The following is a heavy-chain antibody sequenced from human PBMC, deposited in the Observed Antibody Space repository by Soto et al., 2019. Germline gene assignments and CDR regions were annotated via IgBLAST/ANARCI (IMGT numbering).Heavy chain of an antibody. V-gene: IGHV4-34*01. D-gene: IGHD6-13*01. CDR1: GGSFSGYY. Sequence: SETLSLTCAVYGGSFSGYYWSWIRQPPGKGLEWIGEINHSGSTNYNPSLKSRVTISVDTSKNQFSLKLSSVTAADTAVHYCARGWAEAVGASGTGTPSYCYDSMEGWGQETTVKASS. CDR2: INHSGST. CDR3: ARGWAEAVGASGTGTPSYCYDSMEG. J-gene: IGHJ6*02.